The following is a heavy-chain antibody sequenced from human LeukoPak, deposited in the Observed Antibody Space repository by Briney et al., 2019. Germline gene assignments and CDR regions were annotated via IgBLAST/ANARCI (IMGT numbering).Heavy chain of an antibody. V-gene: IGHV3-30*18. CDR2: ISYDATNT. CDR3: AKAYHTDSSGYVDY. D-gene: IGHD3-22*01. Sequence: SGGSLRLSCAVSGFSFSSYGMHWVRQAPGKGLEWLAAISYDATNTYYADSVKGRFTISRDISKSTLYLQMNSLRAEDTAVYYCAKAYHTDSSGYVDYWGQGTLVTVSS. J-gene: IGHJ4*02. CDR1: GFSFSSYG.